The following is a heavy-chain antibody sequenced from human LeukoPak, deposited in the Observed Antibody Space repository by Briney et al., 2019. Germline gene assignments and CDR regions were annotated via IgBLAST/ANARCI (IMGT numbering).Heavy chain of an antibody. Sequence: SETLSLTCTVSGGSISSYYWSWVRQPPGKGLEWIGYIYYSGSTNNNPSLKSRVTILVDTSKNQFSLKLSSVTAADTAVYYCARESIAAAGIDYWGQGTLVTVSS. V-gene: IGHV4-59*01. D-gene: IGHD6-13*01. CDR3: ARESIAAAGIDY. CDR2: IYYSGST. J-gene: IGHJ4*02. CDR1: GGSISSYY.